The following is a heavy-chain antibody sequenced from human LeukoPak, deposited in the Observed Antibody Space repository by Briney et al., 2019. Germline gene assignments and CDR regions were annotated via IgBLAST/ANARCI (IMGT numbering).Heavy chain of an antibody. D-gene: IGHD4-17*01. J-gene: IGHJ6*03. CDR1: AYSISSGYY. Sequence: SETLSLTCTVSAYSISSGYYWGWIRQPPGKGLEWIGSIYHSGSTFYNPSLKSRVTISVDTSKNQFSLKLSSVTAADTAVYYCARGNYGDYDYYMDVWGKGTTVTVSS. CDR3: ARGNYGDYDYYMDV. CDR2: IYHSGST. V-gene: IGHV4-38-2*02.